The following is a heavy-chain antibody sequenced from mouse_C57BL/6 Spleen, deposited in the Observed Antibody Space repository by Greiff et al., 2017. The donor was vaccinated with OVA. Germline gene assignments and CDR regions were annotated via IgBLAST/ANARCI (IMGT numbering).Heavy chain of an antibody. J-gene: IGHJ4*01. D-gene: IGHD2-2*01. V-gene: IGHV1-55*01. Sequence: QVQLQQPGAELVKPGASVKMSCKASGYTFTSYWITWVKQRPGQGLEWIGDIYPGSGSTNYNEKFKSKATLTVDTSSSTAYMQLSSLTSEDSAVYYCATRSTMVTSYAMDYWGQGTSVTVSS. CDR2: IYPGSGST. CDR3: ATRSTMVTSYAMDY. CDR1: GYTFTSYW.